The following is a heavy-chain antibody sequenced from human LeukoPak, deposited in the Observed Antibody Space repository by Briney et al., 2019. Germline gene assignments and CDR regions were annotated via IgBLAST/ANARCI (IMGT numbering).Heavy chain of an antibody. CDR2: IYYSGST. D-gene: IGHD2-2*01. J-gene: IGHJ4*02. V-gene: IGHV4-39*01. CDR3: ARHDHIVVVPAAPGFDY. CDR1: GGSISSSSYY. Sequence: SETLSLTCAVSGGSISSSSYYWGWIRQSPGKGLEWIGSIYYSGSTYYNPSLKSRVTISVDTSKNQFSLKLSSVTAADTAVYYCARHDHIVVVPAAPGFDYWGQGTLVTVSS.